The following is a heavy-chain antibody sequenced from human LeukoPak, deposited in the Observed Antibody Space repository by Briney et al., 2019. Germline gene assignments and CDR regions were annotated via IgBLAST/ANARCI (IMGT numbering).Heavy chain of an antibody. D-gene: IGHD3-10*01. Sequence: SETLSLTCTVSGGSISTYYWTWIRQPAGKGLEWIGRILNGGSTNYNPSLKSRVTMSVDTSKNQFSLKLNPVTAADTAVYYCARGSMGGSGSYYRDYYYGMDVWGQGTTVTVSS. V-gene: IGHV4-4*07. CDR2: ILNGGST. CDR3: ARGSMGGSGSYYRDYYYGMDV. J-gene: IGHJ6*02. CDR1: GGSISTYY.